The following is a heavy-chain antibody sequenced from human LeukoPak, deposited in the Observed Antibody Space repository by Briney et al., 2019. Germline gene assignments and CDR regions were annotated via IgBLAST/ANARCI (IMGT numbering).Heavy chain of an antibody. Sequence: PGGSLRLSCAASGFIFTRYAMSWVRQAPGKGLEWVSGISGSGGSTYYADSVKGRFTISRDSAKNSLYLQMNSLRAEDTAVYYCASATKIDYWGQGTLVTVSS. D-gene: IGHD5-12*01. CDR2: ISGSGGST. CDR3: ASATKIDY. V-gene: IGHV3-23*01. CDR1: GFIFTRYA. J-gene: IGHJ4*02.